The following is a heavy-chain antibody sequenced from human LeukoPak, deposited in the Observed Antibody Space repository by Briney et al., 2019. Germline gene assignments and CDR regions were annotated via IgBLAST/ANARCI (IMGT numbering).Heavy chain of an antibody. V-gene: IGHV3-23*01. D-gene: IGHD1-26*01. CDR3: AKDSRTTTRGLFDY. Sequence: GGSLRLSCAAAGFTFSSYAVSWVRQAPGKGLEWVSGISGGGGTTSYADSMKGRFTVSRDNSKNTLYLQMNSLRAEDAALYYCAKDSRTTTRGLFDYWGQGTLVTVSS. CDR2: ISGGGGTT. J-gene: IGHJ4*02. CDR1: GFTFSSYA.